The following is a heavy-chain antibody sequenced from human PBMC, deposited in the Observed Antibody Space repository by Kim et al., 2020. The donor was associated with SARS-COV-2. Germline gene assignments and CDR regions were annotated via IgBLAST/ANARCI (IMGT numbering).Heavy chain of an antibody. V-gene: IGHV4-39*01. CDR2: IYYSGST. Sequence: SETLSLTCTVSGGSISSSSYYWGWIRQPPGKGLEWIGSIYYSGSTYYNPSLKSRVTISVDTSKNQFSLKLSSVTAADTAVYYCARHVSSTSPIGPVFYYYYGMDVWGQGTTVTVSS. D-gene: IGHD2-2*01. J-gene: IGHJ6*02. CDR1: GGSISSSSYY. CDR3: ARHVSSTSPIGPVFYYYYGMDV.